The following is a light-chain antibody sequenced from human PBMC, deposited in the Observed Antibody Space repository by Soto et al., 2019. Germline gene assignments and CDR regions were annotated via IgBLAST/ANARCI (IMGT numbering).Light chain of an antibody. CDR1: ETISAD. CDR3: QQYGSSPQT. CDR2: AAS. J-gene: IGKJ1*01. Sequence: ISMTQSPPTLSVSPGGRVTLSCEASETISADLAWYHHRPGQAPRLLIYAASTRAPGVPARFSGSGSGTDFTLAIANLQPEDFAVYYCQQYGSSPQTFGQGTKVDIK. V-gene: IGKV3-15*01.